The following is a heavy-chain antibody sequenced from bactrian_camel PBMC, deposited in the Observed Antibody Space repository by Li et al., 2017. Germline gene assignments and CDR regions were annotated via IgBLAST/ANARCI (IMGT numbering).Heavy chain of an antibody. Sequence: QVQLVESGGGSVQAGGSLTLNCTASSKSTYSSNLMGWFRQTPGKEREGVATIASDGSTTYADSVKLRFTISKDNAKNTLYLQMNSLKPEDTAMYYCAADRFPWWLLIPRADPKNWGQGTQVTVS. J-gene: IGHJ4*01. D-gene: IGHD2*01. V-gene: IGHV3S53*01. CDR2: IASDGST. CDR1: SKSTYSSNL. CDR3: AADRFPWWLLIPRADPKN.